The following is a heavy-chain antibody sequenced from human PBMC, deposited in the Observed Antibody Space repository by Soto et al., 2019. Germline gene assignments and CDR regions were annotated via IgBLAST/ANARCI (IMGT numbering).Heavy chain of an antibody. J-gene: IGHJ4*02. CDR1: GYTFTSYA. V-gene: IGHV1-3*01. D-gene: IGHD2-15*01. CDR2: INAGNGNT. Sequence: QVPLVQSGAEVKKPGASVKVSCKASGYTFTSYAMHWVHQAPGQRLEWMGWINAGNGNTKYSQKFQGRVTITRDTSASTAYMELSSLRSEDTAVYYCAREYCSGGSCSFYYFDYWGQGTLVTVSS. CDR3: AREYCSGGSCSFYYFDY.